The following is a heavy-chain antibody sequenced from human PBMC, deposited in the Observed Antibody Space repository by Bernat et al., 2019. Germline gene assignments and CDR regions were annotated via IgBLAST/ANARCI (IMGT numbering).Heavy chain of an antibody. CDR1: GFTFSSYA. J-gene: IGHJ6*03. D-gene: IGHD3-10*01. Sequence: QVQLVESGGGVVQPGRSLRLSCAASGFTFSSYAMHWVRQAPGKGLEWVAVISYDGSNKYYADSVKGRFTISRDNSKNTLYLQMNSLRAEDTAVYYCAREPCYGSGMSYYYMDVWGKGTTVTVSS. CDR3: AREPCYGSGMSYYYMDV. CDR2: ISYDGSNK. V-gene: IGHV3-30*01.